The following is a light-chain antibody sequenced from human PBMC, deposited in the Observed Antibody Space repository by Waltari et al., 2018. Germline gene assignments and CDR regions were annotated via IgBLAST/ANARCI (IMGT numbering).Light chain of an antibody. CDR1: QGISTW. J-gene: IGKJ1*01. CDR3: QQGNSFPPT. CDR2: GAS. V-gene: IGKV1-12*01. Sequence: DIQMTQSPSSVSASVGDRVTITCRASQGISTWLAWYQQKPGKAPKVLIYGASTLLTGVPSRFSSSGSGTEFTLTISGLQPEDFATYFCQQGNSFPPTFGQGTRVEV.